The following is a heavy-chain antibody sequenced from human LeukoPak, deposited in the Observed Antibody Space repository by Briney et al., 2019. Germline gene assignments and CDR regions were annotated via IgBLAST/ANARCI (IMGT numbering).Heavy chain of an antibody. CDR3: ARGPSSSWYRYYGMDV. CDR2: INHSGST. D-gene: IGHD6-13*01. CDR1: GGSFSGYY. J-gene: IGHJ6*02. V-gene: IGHV4-34*01. Sequence: SETLSLTCAVYGGSFSGYYWSWISQPPGKGLEWIGEINHSGSTNYNPSLKSRVTISVDTSKNQFSLKLSSVTAADTAVYYCARGPSSSWYRYYGMDVWGQGTTVTVSS.